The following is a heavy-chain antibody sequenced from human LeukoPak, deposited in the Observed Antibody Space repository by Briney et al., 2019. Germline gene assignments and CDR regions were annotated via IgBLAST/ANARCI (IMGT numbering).Heavy chain of an antibody. CDR1: GFTFSSYG. J-gene: IGHJ4*02. CDR2: IRYDGINK. CDR3: AKVGAPHTYSLDY. Sequence: GGSLRLSCAASGFTFSSYGMHWVRQAPGKGLEGVAFIRYDGINKYYADSVKGRFTISRDNSKNTLYLQMNSLRAEDTAVYYRAKVGAPHTYSLDYWGQGTLVTVSS. D-gene: IGHD1-26*01. V-gene: IGHV3-30*02.